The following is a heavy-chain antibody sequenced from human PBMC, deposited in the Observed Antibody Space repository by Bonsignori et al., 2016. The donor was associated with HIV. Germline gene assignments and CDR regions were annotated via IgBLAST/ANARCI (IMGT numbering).Heavy chain of an antibody. Sequence: GSLRLSCTVSGGSISSYYWSWIRQPAGKGLEWIGRMYTGGSTNYNPSLKSRVTMSVDTSKNQFSLKLTSVTAADTAVYYCAREEGIVVVPAVRHYYYHYMDVWGKGTTVTVSS. V-gene: IGHV4-4*07. J-gene: IGHJ6*03. D-gene: IGHD2-2*01. CDR2: MYTGGST. CDR1: GGSISSYY. CDR3: AREEGIVVVPAVRHYYYHYMDV.